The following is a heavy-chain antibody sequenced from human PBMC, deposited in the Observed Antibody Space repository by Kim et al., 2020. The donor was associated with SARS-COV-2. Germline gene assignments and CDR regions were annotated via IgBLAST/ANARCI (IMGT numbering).Heavy chain of an antibody. V-gene: IGHV4-34*01. J-gene: IGHJ4*02. CDR1: GGSFSGYY. CDR3: ARGGVTRNHNNDY. Sequence: SETLSLTCAVYGGSFSGYYWSWIRQPPGKGLEWIGEINHSGSTTYNPSLKSRVTISVDTSKNQFSLKLSSVTAADTAAYYCARGGVTRNHNNDYWGQGTLVTVSS. CDR2: INHSGST. D-gene: IGHD2-21*02.